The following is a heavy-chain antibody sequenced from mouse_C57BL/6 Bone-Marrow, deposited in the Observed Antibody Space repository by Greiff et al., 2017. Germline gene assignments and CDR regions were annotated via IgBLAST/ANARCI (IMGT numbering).Heavy chain of an antibody. Sequence: VQLVESGAELARPGASVKLSCKASGYTFTSYGISWVKQRTGQGLEWIGEIYPRSGNTYYNEKFKGKATLTADKSSSTAYMELRSLTSEDSAVYFCARDLTTVVTLDYFDYWGQGTTLTVSS. CDR3: ARDLTTVVTLDYFDY. V-gene: IGHV1-81*01. D-gene: IGHD1-1*01. CDR1: GYTFTSYG. CDR2: IYPRSGNT. J-gene: IGHJ2*01.